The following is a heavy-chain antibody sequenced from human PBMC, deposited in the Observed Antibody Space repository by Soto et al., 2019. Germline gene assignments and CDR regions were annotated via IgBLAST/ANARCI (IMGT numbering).Heavy chain of an antibody. CDR1: GYTFTGYY. V-gene: IGHV1-2*04. CDR3: ARAGQQWLETNWFDP. D-gene: IGHD6-19*01. Sequence: QVQLVQSGAEVKKPGASVKVSCKASGYTFTGYYMHWVRQAPGQGLEWMGWINPNSGGTNYAQKVQGCVTMTRDPSISTAYMELRRLRSDDTAVYYCARAGQQWLETNWFDPWGQGTLVTVSS. CDR2: INPNSGGT. J-gene: IGHJ5*02.